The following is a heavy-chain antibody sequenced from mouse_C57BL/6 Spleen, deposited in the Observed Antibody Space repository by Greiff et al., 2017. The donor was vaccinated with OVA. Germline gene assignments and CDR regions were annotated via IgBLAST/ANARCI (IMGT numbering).Heavy chain of an antibody. V-gene: IGHV1-82*01. Sequence: VQLQQSGPELVKPGASVKISCKASGYAFSSSWMNWVKQRPGKGLEWIGRIYPGDGDTNYNGKFKGKATLTADKSSSTAYMQLSSLTSEDSAVYFCARSEYYLYYFDYWGQGTTLTVSS. CDR2: IYPGDGDT. J-gene: IGHJ2*01. CDR1: GYAFSSSW. D-gene: IGHD1-1*02. CDR3: ARSEYYLYYFDY.